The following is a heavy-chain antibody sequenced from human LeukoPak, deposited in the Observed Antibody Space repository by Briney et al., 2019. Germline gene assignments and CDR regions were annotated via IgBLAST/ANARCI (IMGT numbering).Heavy chain of an antibody. CDR1: GFTFSSYA. CDR2: TSAGDGSR. V-gene: IGHV3-23*01. J-gene: IGHJ3*02. Sequence: GRSLRLSCAASGFTFSSYAMHWVRQAPGKGLEWVSGTSAGDGSRHYADSVKGRFTISRDNFKNTLYLQMNSLRAEDTAVYYCAKTLGSGGFFFAFDIWGQGTMVTVSS. CDR3: AKTLGSGGFFFAFDI. D-gene: IGHD2-15*01.